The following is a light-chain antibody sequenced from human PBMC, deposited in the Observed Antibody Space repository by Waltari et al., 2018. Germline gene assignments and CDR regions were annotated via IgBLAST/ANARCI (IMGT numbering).Light chain of an antibody. CDR2: KTN. CDR3: AACDDSLNGQRV. V-gene: IGLV1-44*01. Sequence: QSVLTHPPSASGVPGQRVTISCSGSISNLGSNAVRWYQQFPGPSPKLLLYKTNQRPSGVPDRFSGAKSGTSASLAITGLKSEDEADYYCAACDDSLNGQRVFGGGTKLTVL. CDR1: ISNLGSNA. J-gene: IGLJ3*02.